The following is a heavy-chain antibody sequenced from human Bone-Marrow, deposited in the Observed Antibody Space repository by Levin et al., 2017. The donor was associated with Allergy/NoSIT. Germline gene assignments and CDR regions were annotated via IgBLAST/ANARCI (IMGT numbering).Heavy chain of an antibody. Sequence: PGGSLRLSCAASGFTFSSYSMNWVRQAPGKGLEWVSSISSSSSYIYYADSVKGRFTISRDNAKNSLYLQMNSLRAEDTAVYYCARDGDGANLEPAVYYYYGMDVWGQGTTVTVSS. CDR3: ARDGDGANLEPAVYYYYGMDV. D-gene: IGHD4/OR15-4a*01. J-gene: IGHJ6*02. V-gene: IGHV3-21*01. CDR1: GFTFSSYS. CDR2: ISSSSSYI.